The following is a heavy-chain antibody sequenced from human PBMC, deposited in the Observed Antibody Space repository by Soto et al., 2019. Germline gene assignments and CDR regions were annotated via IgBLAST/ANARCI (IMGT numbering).Heavy chain of an antibody. Sequence: GGSLRLSCAAAGFTFSSYAMHWVRQAPGKGLEWVAVISYDGSDKYYPDSVKGRFTISSDNSKHTLYLQMNSLTAEDTAVYYCARDRHPSLESITLFAQRGKINCFAPWGQGTLVTVSS. CDR2: ISYDGSDK. CDR1: GFTFSSYA. V-gene: IGHV3-30-3*01. D-gene: IGHD3-3*01. J-gene: IGHJ5*02. CDR3: ARDRHPSLESITLFAQRGKINCFAP.